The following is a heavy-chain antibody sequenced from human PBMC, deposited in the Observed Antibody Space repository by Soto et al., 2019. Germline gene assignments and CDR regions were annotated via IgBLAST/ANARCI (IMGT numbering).Heavy chain of an antibody. V-gene: IGHV3-30*04. D-gene: IGHD1-26*01. CDR1: GLTFSSHA. CDR3: ASWAGIGPTIYSFDY. CDR2: ISSDGSTK. J-gene: IGHJ4*02. Sequence: QVQLVESGGAVVQPGTSLRLSCAASGLTFSSHALHWLRQTPGKGLEWVAVISSDGSTKNYTDSVKGRFTISRDNSKHSLYLRMNSLRPEDTAVYYCASWAGIGPTIYSFDYWGQGTLVTVSS.